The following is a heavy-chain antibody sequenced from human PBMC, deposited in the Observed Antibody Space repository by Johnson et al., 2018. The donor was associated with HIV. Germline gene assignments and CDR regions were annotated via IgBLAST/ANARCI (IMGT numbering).Heavy chain of an antibody. CDR3: ARGGIRGYSYGPGAFDI. J-gene: IGHJ3*02. D-gene: IGHD5-18*01. Sequence: VQLVESGGGLVKPGESLRLSCAASGFTFSNAWMHWVRQAPGKGLEWVSAISGSGGSTYYADSVKGRFTISRDNSRNTLYLQMNSLRAEDTAVYYCARGGIRGYSYGPGAFDIWGQGTMVTVSS. V-gene: IGHV3-23*04. CDR1: GFTFSNAW. CDR2: ISGSGGST.